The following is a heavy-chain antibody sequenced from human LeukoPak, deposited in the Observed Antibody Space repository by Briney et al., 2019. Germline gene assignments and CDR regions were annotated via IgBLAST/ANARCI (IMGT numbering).Heavy chain of an antibody. CDR2: LSSSSSTI. CDR1: GFTFSSNS. V-gene: IGHV3-48*04. Sequence: GGSLRLSCVASGFTFSSNSMNWVRQAPGEGLEWVSYLSSSSSTIYYADSVKGRFTISRDNAKNSLYLQMNSLRAEDTAVYYCARVFGAYGDYAPCFDYWGQGTLVTVSS. CDR3: ARVFGAYGDYAPCFDY. D-gene: IGHD4-17*01. J-gene: IGHJ4*02.